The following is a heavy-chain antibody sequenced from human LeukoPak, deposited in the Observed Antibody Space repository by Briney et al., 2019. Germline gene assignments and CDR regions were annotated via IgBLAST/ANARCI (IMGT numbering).Heavy chain of an antibody. CDR3: ARAKWELLYY. Sequence: SETLSLTCTVSGDSISSSSSYWGWIRQPPGEGLEWIGSIYYSGSTYYNTSLKSRVTISVDTSKNQFSLKLSSVTAADTAVYYCARAKWELLYYWGQGTLVTVSS. CDR2: IYYSGST. J-gene: IGHJ4*02. CDR1: GDSISSSSSY. D-gene: IGHD1-26*01. V-gene: IGHV4-39*01.